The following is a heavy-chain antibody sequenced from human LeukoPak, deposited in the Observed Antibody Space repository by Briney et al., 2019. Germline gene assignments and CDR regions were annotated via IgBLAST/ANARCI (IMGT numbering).Heavy chain of an antibody. CDR3: SSLTTVANDAFDI. J-gene: IGHJ3*02. D-gene: IGHD4-23*01. Sequence: GGSLRLSCAASGFTFNSYWMHGVPQAPGKGLVLVSRINSDGSTTTYADSVKGRFTVSRDNAKNTLYLQMNSLRAEDTAVYYCSSLTTVANDAFDIWGQGTMVTVSS. CDR1: GFTFNSYW. V-gene: IGHV3-74*01. CDR2: INSDGSTT.